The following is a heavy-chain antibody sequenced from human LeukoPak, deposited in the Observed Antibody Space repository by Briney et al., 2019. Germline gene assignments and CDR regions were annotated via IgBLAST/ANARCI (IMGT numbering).Heavy chain of an antibody. CDR1: GFNFNNYS. D-gene: IGHD6-25*01. CDR2: ISGSSSVI. V-gene: IGHV3-48*02. J-gene: IGHJ3*02. Sequence: GGSLRLSCAASGFNFNNYSMNWVRQAPGKGLEWASYISGSSSVIFYVDSVKGRFTISRDNARNSLYLQMNSLREEDTALYYCARSDPQRSFDIWGQGTMVTVSS. CDR3: ARSDPQRSFDI.